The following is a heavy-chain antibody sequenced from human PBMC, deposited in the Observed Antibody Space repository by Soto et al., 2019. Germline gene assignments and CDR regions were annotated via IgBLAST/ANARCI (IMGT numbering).Heavy chain of an antibody. J-gene: IGHJ6*02. Sequence: SVKVSCKASGGTSSNYAINWVRQAPGQGLEWMGGIIPILGTADYAQKFQGRVTITADESTSTAYMELRSLRSDDTAVYYCARDQGITTFGVYSMYYYGMDVWGQGTTVTVSS. CDR3: ARDQGITTFGVYSMYYYGMDV. V-gene: IGHV1-69*13. CDR1: GGTSSNYA. CDR2: IIPILGTA. D-gene: IGHD3-3*01.